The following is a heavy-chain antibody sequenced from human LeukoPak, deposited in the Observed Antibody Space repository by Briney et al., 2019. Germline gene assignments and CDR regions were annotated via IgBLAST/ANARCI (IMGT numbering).Heavy chain of an antibody. CDR2: ISPNSGGT. CDR1: GYTFTGYY. CDR3: ARGDPLLWFGVQGGDYYYGMDV. Sequence: GASVKVSCKASGYTFTGYYMHWVRQAPGQGLEWMGWISPNSGGTNYAQKFQGRVTMTRDTSISTAYMELSRLRSDDTAVYYCARGDPLLWFGVQGGDYYYGMDVWGQGTTVTVSS. V-gene: IGHV1-2*02. J-gene: IGHJ6*02. D-gene: IGHD3-10*01.